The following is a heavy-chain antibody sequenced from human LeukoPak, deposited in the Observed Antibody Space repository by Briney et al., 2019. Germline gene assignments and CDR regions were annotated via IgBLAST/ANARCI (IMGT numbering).Heavy chain of an antibody. CDR1: GYTFTSYD. V-gene: IGHV1-8*03. Sequence: ASVKVSCKASGYTFTSYDINWVRQATGQGLEWMGWMNPNSGNTGYAQKFQGRVTITRNTSISTAYMELSSLRSEDTAVYYCARGLRYYDLWSGYYPVYYMDVWGKGTTVTVSS. D-gene: IGHD3-3*01. CDR3: ARGLRYYDLWSGYYPVYYMDV. CDR2: MNPNSGNT. J-gene: IGHJ6*03.